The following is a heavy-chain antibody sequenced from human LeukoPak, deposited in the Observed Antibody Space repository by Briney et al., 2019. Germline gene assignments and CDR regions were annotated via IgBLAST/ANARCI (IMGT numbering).Heavy chain of an antibody. D-gene: IGHD3-10*01. CDR1: GGSINSGSYY. CDR3: ARELGTAYYGSGNYHYDFLYYYMDV. J-gene: IGHJ6*03. V-gene: IGHV4-61*02. Sequence: KTSETLSLTCTVSGGSINSGSYYWSWIRQPAGKRLEWIGRIYNTGSTDYNPSLKSRVTISVDTSKNQFSLRLTSVTAADTAMYYCARELGTAYYGSGNYHYDFLYYYMDVWGKGTSVIISS. CDR2: IYNTGST.